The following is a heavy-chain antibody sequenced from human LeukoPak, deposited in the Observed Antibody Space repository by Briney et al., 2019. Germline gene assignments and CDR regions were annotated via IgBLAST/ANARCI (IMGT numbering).Heavy chain of an antibody. CDR3: ARAFPFDDYGDPDAFDI. CDR2: IYYSGST. J-gene: IGHJ3*02. V-gene: IGHV4-30-4*08. D-gene: IGHD4-17*01. CDR1: GVSMGSGAFY. Sequence: SETLSLTCTVSGVSMGSGAFYWSWIRQHPGKGLEWIGNIYYSGSTYYNPSLKSRVTISVDRSKNQFSLKLTSVTAADTAVYCCARAFPFDDYGDPDAFDIWGQGTMVTVSS.